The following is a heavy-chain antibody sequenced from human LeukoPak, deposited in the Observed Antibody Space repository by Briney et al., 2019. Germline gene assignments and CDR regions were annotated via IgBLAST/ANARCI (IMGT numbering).Heavy chain of an antibody. Sequence: GGSLRLSCAASGFTFSTCGMHWVRQAPGKGLEWVAVIWYDGSNKYYADSVKGRFTISRDNSKNTLYLQMNSLRAEDTAVYYCAREYTTFGFDYWGQGTLVTVSS. CDR2: IWYDGSNK. D-gene: IGHD2/OR15-2a*01. CDR1: GFTFSTCG. V-gene: IGHV3-33*01. J-gene: IGHJ4*02. CDR3: AREYTTFGFDY.